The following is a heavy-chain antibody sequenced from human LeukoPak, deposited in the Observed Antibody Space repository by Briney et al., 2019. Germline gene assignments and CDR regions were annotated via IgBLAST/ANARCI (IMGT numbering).Heavy chain of an antibody. CDR2: ISSSSSYI. Sequence: GGSLRLSCAASGFTFSSYSMNWVRQAPGKGLEWVSSISSSSSYIYYADSVKGRFTISRDNAKNSLYLQMNSLRAEDTAVYYCARDQARSGLYYYMDVWGKGTTVTVSS. V-gene: IGHV3-21*04. CDR3: ARDQARSGLYYYMDV. J-gene: IGHJ6*03. D-gene: IGHD3-10*01. CDR1: GFTFSSYS.